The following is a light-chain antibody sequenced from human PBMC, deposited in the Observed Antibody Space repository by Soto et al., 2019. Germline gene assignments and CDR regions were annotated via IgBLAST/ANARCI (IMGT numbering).Light chain of an antibody. Sequence: QSALTQPASVSGSPGQSITFSCTGASSDVGGYNYVSWYQHHPGKAPKLMIYEVSHRPSGVSDRFSGSKSGNTASLTISGLQAEDEADYYCSSHTSGSNYVVFGGGTKLTVL. J-gene: IGLJ2*01. CDR2: EVS. CDR3: SSHTSGSNYVV. V-gene: IGLV2-14*01. CDR1: SSDVGGYNY.